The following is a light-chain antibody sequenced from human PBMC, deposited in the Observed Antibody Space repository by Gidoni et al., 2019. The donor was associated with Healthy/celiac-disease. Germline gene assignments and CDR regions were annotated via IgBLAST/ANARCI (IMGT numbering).Light chain of an antibody. CDR2: GNS. CDR1: SSNIGAGYD. V-gene: IGLV1-40*01. J-gene: IGLJ2*01. Sequence: QSVLTQPPSVSVAPGQRVTISCTGSSSNIGAGYDVHWYKKLPGTAPKLLIYGNSNRPSGVPDRFSGSKSGTSASLAITGLQAEDEADYYCQSYDSSLSGSVVFGGGTKLTVL. CDR3: QSYDSSLSGSVV.